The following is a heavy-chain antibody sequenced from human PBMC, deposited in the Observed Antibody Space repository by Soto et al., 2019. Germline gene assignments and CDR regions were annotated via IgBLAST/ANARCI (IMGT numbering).Heavy chain of an antibody. Sequence: QVQLVQSGAEVKKPGSSVKVSCKASGGTFSSYTINWVRQAPGQGLEWMGRIIPTLDTTNYAQKFQGRVTITADKSTSTAHMELSSLTSQDTAVYYCASSSSGSGYSANRFWGQGTLVTVSS. V-gene: IGHV1-69*08. CDR3: ASSSSGSGYSANRF. D-gene: IGHD3-10*01. J-gene: IGHJ4*02. CDR1: GGTFSSYT. CDR2: IIPTLDTT.